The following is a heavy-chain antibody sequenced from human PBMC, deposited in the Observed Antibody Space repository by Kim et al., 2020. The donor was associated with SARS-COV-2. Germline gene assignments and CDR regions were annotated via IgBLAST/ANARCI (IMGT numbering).Heavy chain of an antibody. J-gene: IGHJ6*02. D-gene: IGHD4-17*01. CDR2: IYPGDSDT. CDR3: ARLTYGDYVFPYYYYYGMDV. Sequence: GESLKISCKGSGYSFTSYWIGWVRQMPGKGLEWMGIIYPGDSDTRYSPSFQGQVTISADKSISTAYLQWSSLKASDTAMYYCARLTYGDYVFPYYYYYGMDVWGQGTTVTVSS. V-gene: IGHV5-51*01. CDR1: GYSFTSYW.